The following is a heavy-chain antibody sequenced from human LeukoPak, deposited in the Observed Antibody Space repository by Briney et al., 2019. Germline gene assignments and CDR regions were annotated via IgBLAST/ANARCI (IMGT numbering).Heavy chain of an antibody. D-gene: IGHD3-22*01. Sequence: GGSLRLSCAASGFTFSSYAMHWVRQAPGKGLEWVAVISYDGSNKYYADSVKGRFTISRDNSKNTLYLQMNSLRAEDTAVYYCARDGRATINYYDSSGLGIDYWGQGTLVTVSS. CDR1: GFTFSSYA. V-gene: IGHV3-30*04. CDR3: ARDGRATINYYDSSGLGIDY. J-gene: IGHJ4*02. CDR2: ISYDGSNK.